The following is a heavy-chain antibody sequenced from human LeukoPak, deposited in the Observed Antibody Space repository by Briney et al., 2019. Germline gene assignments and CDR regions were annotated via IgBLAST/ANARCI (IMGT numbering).Heavy chain of an antibody. D-gene: IGHD3-10*01. CDR2: ISSSGSTI. V-gene: IGHV3-48*03. J-gene: IGHJ6*02. CDR1: GFTFSSYG. Sequence: PGGSLRLSCAASGFTFSSYGMNWVRQAPGKGLEWVSYISSSGSTIYYADSVKGRFTISRDNAKNSLYLQMNSLRAEDTAVYYCARELVRGVIITYYYYYGMDVWGQGTTVTVSS. CDR3: ARELVRGVIITYYYYYGMDV.